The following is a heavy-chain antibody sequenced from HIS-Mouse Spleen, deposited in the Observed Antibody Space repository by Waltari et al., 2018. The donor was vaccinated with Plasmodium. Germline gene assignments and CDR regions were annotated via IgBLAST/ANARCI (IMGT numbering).Heavy chain of an antibody. CDR3: ARLINWDHQIDY. V-gene: IGHV4-31*03. J-gene: IGHJ4*02. Sequence: QVQLQESGPGLVKPSQTLSLTCTVSGGSISSGGYYWSWIRQHPGKGLEWIGYIYYSGSPYYNPSLKSRVTISVDTSKNQFSLKLSSVTAADTAVYYCARLINWDHQIDYWGQGTLVTVSS. CDR1: GGSISSGGYY. D-gene: IGHD7-27*01. CDR2: IYYSGSP.